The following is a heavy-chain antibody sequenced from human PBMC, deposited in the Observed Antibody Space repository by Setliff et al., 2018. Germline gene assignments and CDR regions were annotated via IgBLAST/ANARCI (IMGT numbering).Heavy chain of an antibody. D-gene: IGHD4-17*01. CDR1: DGSITSHSYY. CDR2: IYYDGRT. Sequence: PSETLSLTCTVSDGSITSHSYYRAWIRQPPGKGLEWTGSIYYDGRTFSHPSLRSRVTVSVDTSKNQFSLKLTSVTAADTAMYYCARVYGENDLPDIWGQWTMVTVSS. CDR3: ARVYGENDLPDI. J-gene: IGHJ3*02. V-gene: IGHV4-39*07.